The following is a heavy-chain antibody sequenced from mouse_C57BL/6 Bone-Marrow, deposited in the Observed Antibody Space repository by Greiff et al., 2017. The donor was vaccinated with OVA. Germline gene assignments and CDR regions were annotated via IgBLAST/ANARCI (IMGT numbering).Heavy chain of an antibody. V-gene: IGHV5-9*01. D-gene: IGHD2-1*01. CDR1: GFTFSSYT. Sequence: EVKLMESGGGLVKPGGSLKLSCAASGFTFSSYTMSWVRQTPEKRLEWVATISGGGGNTYYPDSVKGRFTISRDNAKNTLYRQMSSLRSEDTALYYCARYGNYWRYFDYWGQGTTLTVSS. CDR3: ARYGNYWRYFDY. J-gene: IGHJ2*01. CDR2: ISGGGGNT.